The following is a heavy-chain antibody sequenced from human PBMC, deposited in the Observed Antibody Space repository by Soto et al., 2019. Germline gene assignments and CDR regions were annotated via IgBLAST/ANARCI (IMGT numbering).Heavy chain of an antibody. V-gene: IGHV3-7*01. J-gene: IGHJ4*02. CDR1: GFTFSNYW. CDR2: IKEDGSEK. D-gene: IGHD1-26*01. CDR3: ARTNSGSYFERDY. Sequence: EVQLVESGGGLVQPGGSLRLSCAASGFTFSNYWMTWVRQAPGKGLEWVANIKEDGSEKHYVDSVKGRFTISRDNAKNSLYLQMDSLRAEDTAVYYCARTNSGSYFERDYWGQGTLVTVSS.